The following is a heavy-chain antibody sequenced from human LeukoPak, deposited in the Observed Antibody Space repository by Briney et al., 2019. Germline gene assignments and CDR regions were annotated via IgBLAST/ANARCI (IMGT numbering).Heavy chain of an antibody. V-gene: IGHV1-18*01. CDR3: ARRVYDILTGYYLFDY. CDR1: GYTFTSYG. J-gene: IGHJ4*02. Sequence: ASVKVSCKASGYTFTSYGISWVRQAPGQGLEWMGWISAYNGNTNYAQKLQGRVTMTTDTSTSTAYMELRSLRSDDTAVYYCARRVYDILTGYYLFDYWGQGTLVTVSS. D-gene: IGHD3-9*01. CDR2: ISAYNGNT.